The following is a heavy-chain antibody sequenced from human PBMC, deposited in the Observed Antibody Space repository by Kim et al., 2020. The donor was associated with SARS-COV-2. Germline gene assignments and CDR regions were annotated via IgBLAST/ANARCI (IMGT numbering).Heavy chain of an antibody. Sequence: SETLSLTCTVSGGSISSGGYYWSWIRQHPGKGLEWIWYIYYSGSTYYNPSLKSRVTISVDTSKNQFSLKLSSVTAADTAVYYCARAHRTIFGVVEYMDVWGQGTTVTLSS. CDR3: ARAHRTIFGVVEYMDV. CDR1: GGSISSGGYY. J-gene: IGHJ6*02. CDR2: IYYSGST. V-gene: IGHV4-31*03. D-gene: IGHD3-3*01.